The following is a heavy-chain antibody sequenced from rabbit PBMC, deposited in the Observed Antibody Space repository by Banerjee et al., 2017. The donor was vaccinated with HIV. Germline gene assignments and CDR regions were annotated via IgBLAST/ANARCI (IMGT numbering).Heavy chain of an antibody. CDR3: ARDGAGGSYFAL. V-gene: IGHV1S40*01. CDR1: GFSFSSSDY. D-gene: IGHD8-1*01. J-gene: IGHJ4*01. Sequence: QSLEESGGGLVQPEGSLTLTCKASGFSFSSSDYMCWVRQAPGKGLQWIACINAITGRAVYATWAKGRFTISKTSSTTVTLQMTSLTVADTATYFCARDGAGGSYFALWGPGTLVTVS. CDR2: INAITGRA.